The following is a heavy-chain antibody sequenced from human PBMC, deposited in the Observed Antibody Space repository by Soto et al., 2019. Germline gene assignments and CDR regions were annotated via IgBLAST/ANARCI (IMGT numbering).Heavy chain of an antibody. D-gene: IGHD3-22*01. Sequence: PSETLSLTCSVPGGSTSSSTYYWGWIRQPPGKGLEWIGSVYYSGSTFYNPSLKSRVTISVDTSKNQFSLRLSSVTAADTAVYYCARQRRYYYDSSGYPDYWGQGTLVTVSS. CDR2: VYYSGST. V-gene: IGHV4-39*01. J-gene: IGHJ4*02. CDR3: ARQRRYYYDSSGYPDY. CDR1: GGSTSSSTYY.